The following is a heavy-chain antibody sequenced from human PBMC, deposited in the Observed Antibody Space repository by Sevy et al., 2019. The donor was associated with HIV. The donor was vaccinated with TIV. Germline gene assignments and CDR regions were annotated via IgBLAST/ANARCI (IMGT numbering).Heavy chain of an antibody. CDR1: GFTFSNAW. CDR2: IKSKTDVGTT. Sequence: GGSLRLSCAASGFTFSNAWMSWVRQAPGKGLEWVGRIKSKTDVGTTDYAAPVKVRFTISREDSKNTLYLQMNSLKTEDTAVYYCTTRSSHYDFWSGYQPYPSPARLNGMDVWGQGTTVTVSS. CDR3: TTRSSHYDFWSGYQPYPSPARLNGMDV. V-gene: IGHV3-15*01. D-gene: IGHD3-3*01. J-gene: IGHJ6*02.